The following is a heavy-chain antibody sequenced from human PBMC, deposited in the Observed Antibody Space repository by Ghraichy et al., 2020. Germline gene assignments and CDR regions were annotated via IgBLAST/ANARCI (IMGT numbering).Heavy chain of an antibody. CDR1: GFTFRNYW. D-gene: IGHD2-21*01. J-gene: IGHJ4*02. Sequence: GGSLRLSCAASGFTFRNYWLSWVRQAPGKGLEWVANINEDGAEKYYLDSVKGRFAISRDNAKNSLYLQMNSLSAGDTAVYYCVTSPTLLPPGFWGQGALVTVSS. V-gene: IGHV3-7*01. CDR3: VTSPTLLPPGF. CDR2: INEDGAEK.